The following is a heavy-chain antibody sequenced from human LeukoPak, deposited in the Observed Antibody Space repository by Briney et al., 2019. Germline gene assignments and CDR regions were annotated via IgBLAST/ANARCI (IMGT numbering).Heavy chain of an antibody. J-gene: IGHJ4*02. Sequence: SETLSLTCGVSGGSITNTNYWTWVRQPPGKGLEWIGGVNLQGSTNYNPSLMGRVAISVDTSENHISLQLTSVTAADTAVYYCAREGGPYRPLDYSGQGTLVTVSS. V-gene: IGHV4-4*02. CDR3: AREGGPYRPLDY. CDR1: GGSITNTNY. CDR2: VNLQGST.